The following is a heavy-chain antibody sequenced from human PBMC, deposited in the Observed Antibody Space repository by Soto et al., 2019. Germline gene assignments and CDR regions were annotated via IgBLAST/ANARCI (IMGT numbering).Heavy chain of an antibody. J-gene: IGHJ4*02. CDR1: GFSLTTSGMC. CDR2: IDWADDK. Sequence: VSGATLVNPTQTLTLTCTFSGFSLTTSGMCVSWIRQPPGKALEWLALIDWADDKYYSTSLKTRLTISKDTSKNQVVLTMTNVAPVETATYYCDRIHGPSGNNDLDVWGKGTLVTVSS. V-gene: IGHV2-70*13. D-gene: IGHD6-19*01. CDR3: DRIHGPSGNNDLDV.